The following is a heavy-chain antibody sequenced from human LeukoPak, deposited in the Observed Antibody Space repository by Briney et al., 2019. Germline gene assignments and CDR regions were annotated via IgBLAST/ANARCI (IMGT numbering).Heavy chain of an antibody. Sequence: ASVKVSCKASGYTFTSYGISWVRQAPGQGLEWLGRIGASNDNTHYAQNLQGRVTMTTDISTSTAYMELRSLRSDDTAVYYCARIGGATTVDYYYMDVWGKGTTVTVSS. CDR3: ARIGGATTVDYYYMDV. V-gene: IGHV1-18*01. CDR1: GYTFTSYG. J-gene: IGHJ6*03. CDR2: IGASNDNT. D-gene: IGHD1-26*01.